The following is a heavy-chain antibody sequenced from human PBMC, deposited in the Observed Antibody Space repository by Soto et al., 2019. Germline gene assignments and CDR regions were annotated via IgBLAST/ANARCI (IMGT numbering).Heavy chain of an antibody. CDR1: GYTFTSYD. J-gene: IGHJ4*02. V-gene: IGHV1-8*01. Sequence: ASVKVSCKASGYTFTSYDINWVRQATGQGLEWMGWMNPNSGNTGYAQKFQGRVTMTRNTSISTAYMELSSLRSEDTAVCYCARAHDPDALGFDYWGQGTLVTVSS. CDR2: MNPNSGNT. CDR3: ARAHDPDALGFDY. D-gene: IGHD2-8*01.